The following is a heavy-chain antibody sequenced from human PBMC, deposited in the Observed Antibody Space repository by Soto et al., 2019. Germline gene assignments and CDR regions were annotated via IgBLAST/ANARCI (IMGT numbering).Heavy chain of an antibody. Sequence: PSETLSLTCTVSGGSISSDSYYWGWIRQSPEKGLEWIGSIYYSGSTYYNPSLKSRVTISVDTSKNQFSLKLSSVTAADTAVYYCARPTLDYYYGMDVWGQGTTVTVSS. CDR2: IYYSGST. J-gene: IGHJ6*02. CDR3: ARPTLDYYYGMDV. CDR1: GGSISSDSYY. V-gene: IGHV4-39*01. D-gene: IGHD1-1*01.